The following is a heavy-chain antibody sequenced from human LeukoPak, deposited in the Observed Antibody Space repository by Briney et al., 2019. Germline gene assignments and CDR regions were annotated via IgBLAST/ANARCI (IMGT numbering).Heavy chain of an antibody. Sequence: SQTLSLTCTVSGGSISSGSYYWSWIRQPAGKGLEWIGRIYTSGSTNYNPSLKSRVTISVDTSKNQFSLKLSSVTAADTAVYYCAREFGSGSGRCFDYWGQGTLVTVSS. D-gene: IGHD3-10*01. CDR3: AREFGSGSGRCFDY. CDR2: IYTSGST. J-gene: IGHJ4*02. CDR1: GGSISSGSYY. V-gene: IGHV4-61*02.